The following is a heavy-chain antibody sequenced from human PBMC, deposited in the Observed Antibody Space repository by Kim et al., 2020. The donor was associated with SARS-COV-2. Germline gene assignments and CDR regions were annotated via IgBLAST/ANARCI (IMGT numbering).Heavy chain of an antibody. Sequence: GGSLRLSCAASGFTFSSYAMSWVRQAPGKGLEWVSAISGSGGSTYYADSVKGRFTISRDNSKNTLYLQMNSLRAEDTAVYYCAKDVRSSSWYVSLPYFDYWGQGTLVTVSS. CDR2: ISGSGGST. CDR3: AKDVRSSSWYVSLPYFDY. V-gene: IGHV3-23*01. D-gene: IGHD6-13*01. CDR1: GFTFSSYA. J-gene: IGHJ4*02.